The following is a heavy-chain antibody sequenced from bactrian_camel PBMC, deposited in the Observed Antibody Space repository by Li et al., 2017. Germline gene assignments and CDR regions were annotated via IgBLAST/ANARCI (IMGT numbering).Heavy chain of an antibody. D-gene: IGHD3*01. J-gene: IGHJ4*01. CDR1: GFSLASYC. CDR2: INDEGSI. Sequence: VQLVESGGESVQPGGSLMLSCEVRGFSLASYCMAWFRRAPGKEREGVAFINDEGSIYYADSVKGRFTISKDNAKKILYPQMSGLKPEDSAVYYCAADCADCSNGYCFYPRAKGWSYTGQGT. V-gene: IGHV3S37*01.